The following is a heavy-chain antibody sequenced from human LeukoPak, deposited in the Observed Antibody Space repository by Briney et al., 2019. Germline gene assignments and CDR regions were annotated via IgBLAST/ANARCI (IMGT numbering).Heavy chain of an antibody. J-gene: IGHJ4*02. CDR1: GFPFSSYS. D-gene: IGHD1-26*01. CDR2: ISSSSSYI. CDR3: AAQGWELFDY. Sequence: GGSLRLSCAASGFPFSSYSMNWVRQAPGKGLEWVSSISSSSSYIYYADSVKGRFTISRDSAKNSPYLQMNSLRAEDTAVYYCAAQGWELFDYWGQGTLVTVSS. V-gene: IGHV3-21*01.